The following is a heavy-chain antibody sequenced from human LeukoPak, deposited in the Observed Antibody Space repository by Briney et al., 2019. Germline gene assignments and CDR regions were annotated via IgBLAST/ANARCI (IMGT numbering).Heavy chain of an antibody. CDR1: GGSISRSSYY. CDR2: IYYSGST. V-gene: IGHV4-39*01. D-gene: IGHD3-22*01. J-gene: IGHJ4*02. Sequence: SETLSLTCTVSGGSISRSSYYWGWIRQPPGKGLEWIGSIYYSGSTYYNPSLKSRVTISVDTSKNQFSLKLSSVTAADTAVYYCARRYYYDSSGYYYEYYFDYWGQGTLVAVSS. CDR3: ARRYYYDSSGYYYEYYFDY.